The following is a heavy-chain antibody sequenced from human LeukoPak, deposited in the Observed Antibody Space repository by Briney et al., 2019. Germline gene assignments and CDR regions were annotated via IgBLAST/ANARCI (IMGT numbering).Heavy chain of an antibody. J-gene: IGHJ6*02. V-gene: IGHV1-24*01. D-gene: IGHD5-12*01. Sequence: ASVTVSCKVSGYTLTELSMHWVRQAPGKGLEWLGGFDPEDGETIYAQKFQGRVTMTEDTSTDTAYMELSSLRSEDTAVYYCATVSGYDQEGYYYYGMDVWGQGTTVTVSS. CDR1: GYTLTELS. CDR3: ATVSGYDQEGYYYYGMDV. CDR2: FDPEDGET.